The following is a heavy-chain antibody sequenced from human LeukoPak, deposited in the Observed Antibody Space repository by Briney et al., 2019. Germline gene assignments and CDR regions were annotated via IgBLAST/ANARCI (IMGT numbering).Heavy chain of an antibody. D-gene: IGHD3-10*01. J-gene: IGHJ4*02. V-gene: IGHV3-23*01. CDR2: ISASGGST. CDR1: GFTFSNYA. Sequence: GGSLRLSCAASGFTFSNYAMSWVRQGPGKGLEWVSVISASGGSTSYADSVKGRLTISRDKSQNTLYLQMNSLRAEDTAIYYCVKRDRMVRGVDEYCGQGTLVTVSS. CDR3: VKRDRMVRGVDEY.